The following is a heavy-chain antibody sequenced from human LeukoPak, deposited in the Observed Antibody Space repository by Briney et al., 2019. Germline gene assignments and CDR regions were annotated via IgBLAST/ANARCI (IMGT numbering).Heavy chain of an antibody. CDR2: IIPILGIA. D-gene: IGHD3-22*01. CDR1: GGTFSSYA. J-gene: IGHJ4*02. CDR3: ASPTYYYDSSGPPFDY. V-gene: IGHV1-69*04. Sequence: ASVKVSCKASGGTFSSYAISWVRQAPGQGLEWMGRIIPILGIANYAQKFQGRVTITADKSTSTAYMELSSLRSEDTAVYYCASPTYYYDSSGPPFDYWGQGTLVTVSS.